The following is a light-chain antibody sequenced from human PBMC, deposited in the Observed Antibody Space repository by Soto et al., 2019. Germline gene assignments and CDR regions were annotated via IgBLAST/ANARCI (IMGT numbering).Light chain of an antibody. Sequence: QSALTQPPSVSGSPGQSVTISCTGTSSDVGSYNRVSWYQQPPGTAPKLMIYEVSNRPSGVPDRFSGSKSGDTASLTVSGLQAEDEGDYYCSSFTGSSTLVFGGGTKVTVL. CDR1: SSDVGSYNR. V-gene: IGLV2-18*02. J-gene: IGLJ2*01. CDR3: SSFTGSSTLV. CDR2: EVS.